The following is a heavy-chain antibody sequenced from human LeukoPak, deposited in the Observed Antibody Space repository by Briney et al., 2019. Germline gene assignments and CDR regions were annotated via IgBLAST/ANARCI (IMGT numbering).Heavy chain of an antibody. V-gene: IGHV3-7*01. CDR2: IKQDGSEE. CDR3: ARDYEAGYYDSSGLFDY. J-gene: IGHJ4*02. Sequence: GRSLRLSCAASGFTFSSYWMSWVRQAPGKGLEWVANIKQDGSEEYYVDSVKGRFTISRDNAKNSLYLQMNSLRAEDTAVYYCARDYEAGYYDSSGLFDYWGQGTLVTVSS. CDR1: GFTFSSYW. D-gene: IGHD3-22*01.